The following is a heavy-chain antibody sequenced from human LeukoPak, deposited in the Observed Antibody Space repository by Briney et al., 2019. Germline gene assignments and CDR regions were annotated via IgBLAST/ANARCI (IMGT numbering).Heavy chain of an antibody. J-gene: IGHJ4*02. CDR2: ISGSGGST. V-gene: IGHV3-23*01. Sequence: PGGSLRLSCAASGFTFSSYAMSWVRQAAGKGLEWVSGISGSGGSTYYADSVKGRFTISRDNSKNTVYLQVHSLRDEDTAVYYCANRGYWGQGTLVTVSS. CDR1: GFTFSSYA. CDR3: ANRGY.